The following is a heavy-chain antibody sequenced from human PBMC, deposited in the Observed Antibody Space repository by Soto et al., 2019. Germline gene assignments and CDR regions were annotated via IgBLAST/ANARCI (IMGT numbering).Heavy chain of an antibody. CDR1: GYTFTSYF. CDR2: MNPGSGDT. V-gene: IGHV1-8*02. CDR3: ARMATFGSLNWFDP. D-gene: IGHD3-16*01. J-gene: IGHJ5*02. Sequence: APVEVSCKTSGYTFTSYFMHWVRQATGQGLEWMGWMNPGSGDTGYAQKFQGRVTMTRDISIATAYMELSSLRSDDTAIYYCARMATFGSLNWFDPWGQGTLVTVSS.